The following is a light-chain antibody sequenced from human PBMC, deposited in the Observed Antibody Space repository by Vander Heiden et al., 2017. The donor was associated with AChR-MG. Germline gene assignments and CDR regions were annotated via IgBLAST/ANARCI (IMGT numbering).Light chain of an antibody. CDR2: GNS. CDR3: QSYDNSLSAWV. CDR1: SSNIGAGYD. Sequence: QSVLTQPPSVSGAPGQRVTISCPGSSSNIGAGYDVHWYQQVPGTAPKLLIYGNSNRPSGVPDRFSGSKSGTSASLAITGLQAEDEADYYCQSYDNSLSAWVFGGGTKLTVL. J-gene: IGLJ3*02. V-gene: IGLV1-40*01.